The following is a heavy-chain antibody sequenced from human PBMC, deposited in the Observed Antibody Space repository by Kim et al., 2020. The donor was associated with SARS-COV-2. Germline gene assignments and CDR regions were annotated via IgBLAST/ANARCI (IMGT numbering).Heavy chain of an antibody. J-gene: IGHJ4*02. CDR3: ARGGGWSSGGHTESYFDS. D-gene: IGHD3-16*01. Sequence: ASVKVSCKASGYVFMHYGITWVRQAPGQGLEWMGWINTGNRETKYAQHLQGRVTMTADTRTNTAYMELRSLRSDDTAIFYCARGGGWSSGGHTESYFDSWGQGALVTVSS. CDR2: INTGNRET. V-gene: IGHV1-18*04. CDR1: GYVFMHYG.